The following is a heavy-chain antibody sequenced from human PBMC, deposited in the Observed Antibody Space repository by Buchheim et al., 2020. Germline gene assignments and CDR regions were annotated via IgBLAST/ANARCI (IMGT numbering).Heavy chain of an antibody. CDR2: IYPGDSDT. CDR3: ARRYYGSGQPYGMDV. CDR1: GYSFTNYW. V-gene: IGHV5-51*03. J-gene: IGHJ6*02. Sequence: EVQLVQSGAEVKKPEESLNISCKGSGYSFTNYWIGWVRQMPGKGLELMGIIYPGDSDTRYGPSFQGQVTISADKSISTAYLQWSSLKASDSAIYYCARRYYGSGQPYGMDVWGQGTT. D-gene: IGHD3-10*01.